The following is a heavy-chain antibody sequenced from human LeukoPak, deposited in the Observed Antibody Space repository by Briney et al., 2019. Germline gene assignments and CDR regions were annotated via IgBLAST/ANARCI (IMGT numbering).Heavy chain of an antibody. Sequence: ASVKVSCKASGYTFTSYYMHWVRQAPGQGLEWVGIINPSGGSTSYAQKFQGRVTMTRDTSTSTVYMELSSLRSEDTAVYYCARDGPDYGDYAAFDIWGQGTMVTVSS. D-gene: IGHD4-17*01. J-gene: IGHJ3*02. CDR2: INPSGGST. V-gene: IGHV1-46*01. CDR1: GYTFTSYY. CDR3: ARDGPDYGDYAAFDI.